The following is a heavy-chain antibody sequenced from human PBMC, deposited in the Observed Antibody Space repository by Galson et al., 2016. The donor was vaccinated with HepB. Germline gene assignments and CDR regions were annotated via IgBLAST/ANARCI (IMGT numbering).Heavy chain of an antibody. Sequence: SLRLSCAASGFNFRSYAMGWVRQSPGKGLEWVSAISMSGDNTDYADSVKGRFTISRDISKNTVYVQMNSLRGEDTAVYYCAKTMGQDFFDYWGQGTLVTVSS. J-gene: IGHJ4*02. V-gene: IGHV3-23*01. CDR1: GFNFRSYA. CDR2: ISMSGDNT. CDR3: AKTMGQDFFDY. D-gene: IGHD3-16*01.